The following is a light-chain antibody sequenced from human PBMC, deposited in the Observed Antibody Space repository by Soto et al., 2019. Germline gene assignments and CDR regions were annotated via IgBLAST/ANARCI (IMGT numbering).Light chain of an antibody. CDR1: QSVSSSY. V-gene: IGKV3-20*01. CDR2: GTS. CDR3: QQNGTGT. J-gene: IGKJ1*01. Sequence: EIVLTQSPGTLSLSPGERATLSCRASQSVSSSYLAWYQQKPGQAPRLLIYGTSSRATGIPDRFSGSGSGKDFTITISRLEPEDFAVYYCQQNGTGTFGQGTKVDIK.